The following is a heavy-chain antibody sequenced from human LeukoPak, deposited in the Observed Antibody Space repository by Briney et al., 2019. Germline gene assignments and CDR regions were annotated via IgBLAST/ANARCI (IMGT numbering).Heavy chain of an antibody. CDR2: IYYSGST. J-gene: IGHJ4*02. Sequence: PSQTLPLTCTVSGGSISSGDYYWSWIRQPPGKGLEWIGYIYYSGSTYYNPSLKSRVTISVDTSKNQFSLKLSSVTAADTAVYYCARISILRIPAMDYWGQGTLVTVSS. V-gene: IGHV4-30-4*08. CDR3: ARISILRIPAMDY. CDR1: GGSISSGDYY. D-gene: IGHD2-2*01.